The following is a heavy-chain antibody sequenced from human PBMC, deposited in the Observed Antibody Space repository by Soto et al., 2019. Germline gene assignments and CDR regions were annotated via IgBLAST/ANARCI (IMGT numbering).Heavy chain of an antibody. CDR1: GFTFSSYG. J-gene: IGHJ3*02. Sequence: GESLKISCAASGFTFSSYGMHWVRQAPGKGLEWVAVIWYDGSNKYYADSVKGRFTITRDNSKNQLYLQMNSLRAEDTAVYYCARDIEGLLWYQTWAFDIWGQGTMVTVSS. CDR3: ARDIEGLLWYQTWAFDI. D-gene: IGHD3-10*01. V-gene: IGHV3-33*01. CDR2: IWYDGSNK.